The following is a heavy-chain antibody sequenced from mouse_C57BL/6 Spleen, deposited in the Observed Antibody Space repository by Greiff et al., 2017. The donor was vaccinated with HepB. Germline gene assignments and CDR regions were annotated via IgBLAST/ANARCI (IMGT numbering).Heavy chain of an antibody. CDR1: GFNFKDYY. CDR3: ARRPAGEAWFAY. CDR2: IDPEDGET. V-gene: IGHV14-2*01. J-gene: IGHJ3*01. Sequence: VQLKESGAELVKPGASVKLSCTASGFNFKDYYMHWVQQRPEQGLEWIGRIDPEDGETKYAPKFQGKATITADTSSNTAYLQLSSLTSEDTAVYYCARRPAGEAWFAYWGQGTLVTVSA.